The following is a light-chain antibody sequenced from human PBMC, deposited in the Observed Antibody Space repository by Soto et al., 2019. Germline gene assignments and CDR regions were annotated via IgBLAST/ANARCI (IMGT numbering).Light chain of an antibody. J-gene: IGLJ3*02. CDR3: CSYTISATLV. Sequence: QSALTQPASVSGSPGQSITISCSGTTNDIGGYNYVSWYQHHPGKVPKVIIYEVRNRPSGVSNRFSGSKPGNTASLTISGLQAEDEADYYCCSYTISATLVFGGGTKVTVL. CDR2: EVR. CDR1: TNDIGGYNY. V-gene: IGLV2-14*01.